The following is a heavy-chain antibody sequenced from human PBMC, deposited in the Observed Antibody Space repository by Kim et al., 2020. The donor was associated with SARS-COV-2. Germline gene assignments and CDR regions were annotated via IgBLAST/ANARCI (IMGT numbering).Heavy chain of an antibody. CDR2: IYPDDSET. V-gene: IGHV5-51*01. CDR1: GYSFTSYW. Sequence: GESLKISCKGSGYSFTSYWIGWVRQMPGKGLEWMGIIYPDDSETRYSPSFQGQVTVSADKSISTAYLQWGSLKASDTAMYYCARPVAATGHYYYYGMDVWGQGTTVTVSS. J-gene: IGHJ6*02. CDR3: ARPVAATGHYYYYGMDV. D-gene: IGHD6-13*01.